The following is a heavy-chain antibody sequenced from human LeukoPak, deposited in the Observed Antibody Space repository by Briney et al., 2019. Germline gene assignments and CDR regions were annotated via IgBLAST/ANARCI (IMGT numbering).Heavy chain of an antibody. CDR3: ARDAGPGYYGMDV. Sequence: SQTLSLTCAISGDSVSSNSAAWSWIRQSPSRGLEWLGRTHYRSRWYNDYAVSVRSRITISPDTSKNQFSLQLNSVTPEDTAIYYCARDAGPGYYGMDVWGQGTTVTVSS. V-gene: IGHV6-1*01. CDR2: THYRSRWYN. J-gene: IGHJ6*02. CDR1: GDSVSSNSAA.